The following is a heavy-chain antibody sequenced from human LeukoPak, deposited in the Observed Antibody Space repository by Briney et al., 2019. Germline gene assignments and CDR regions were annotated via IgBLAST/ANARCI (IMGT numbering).Heavy chain of an antibody. Sequence: SETLSLTCAVSGSSITSYYWSWIRQPPGKGLEWIGDISNSGTNNYNPSLKSRVTISVDKSKKQVSLRLKSLTAADTAVYFCAGAALTNQYTSGAFHHWGQGTLVTVSS. D-gene: IGHD3-10*01. J-gene: IGHJ1*01. V-gene: IGHV4-59*01. CDR1: GSSITSYY. CDR3: AGAALTNQYTSGAFHH. CDR2: ISNSGTN.